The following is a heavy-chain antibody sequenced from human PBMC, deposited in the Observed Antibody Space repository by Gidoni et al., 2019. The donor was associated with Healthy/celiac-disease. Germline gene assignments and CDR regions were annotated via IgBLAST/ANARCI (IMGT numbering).Heavy chain of an antibody. CDR1: GFTFSNAW. Sequence: EVQLVASGGGLVKPGGSLRLSCAASGFTFSNAWMNLFRQAPGKGLEWVGRIKSKTDGGTTDYAAPVKGRVTISRDDSKNTLYLQMNSLKTEDTAVYYCTTDQRDSVVVPAANDAFDIWGQGTMVTVSS. CDR3: TTDQRDSVVVPAANDAFDI. CDR2: IKSKTDGGTT. D-gene: IGHD2-2*01. V-gene: IGHV3-15*07. J-gene: IGHJ3*02.